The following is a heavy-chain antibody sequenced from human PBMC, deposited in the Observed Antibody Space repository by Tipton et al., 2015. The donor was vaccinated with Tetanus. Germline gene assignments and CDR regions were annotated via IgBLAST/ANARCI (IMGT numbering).Heavy chain of an antibody. Sequence: QVQLVQSGAEVKKPGASVKVSCKASGYTFTHYGVNWVRQAPGQGLEWMGWISPFNENVNYAEKFQGRLTMTTDRSTATVYMDLRSLRSDDTAVYYCARGRGPGPHEYFEHWGQGTLVTVSS. CDR2: ISPFNENV. J-gene: IGHJ5*02. V-gene: IGHV1-18*01. CDR3: ARGRGPGPHEYFEH. D-gene: IGHD6-6*01. CDR1: GYTFTHYG.